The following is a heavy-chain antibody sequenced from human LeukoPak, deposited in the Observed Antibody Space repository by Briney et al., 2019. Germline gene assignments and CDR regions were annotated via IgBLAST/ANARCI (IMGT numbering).Heavy chain of an antibody. D-gene: IGHD3/OR15-3a*01. CDR1: GFTLSDYY. J-gene: IGHJ4*02. CDR2: SSSSGSAI. Sequence: GGSLRLSCATSGFTLSDYYMSWIRQAPGKGLEWVSYSSSSGSAIYYADSVKGRFAISRDNAKNSLYLQMNSLRAEDTAVYYCARRRDFIDYWGQGTLVTVSS. CDR3: ARRRDFIDY. V-gene: IGHV3-11*01.